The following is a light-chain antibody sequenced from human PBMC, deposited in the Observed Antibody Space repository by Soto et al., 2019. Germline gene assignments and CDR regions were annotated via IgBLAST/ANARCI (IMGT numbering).Light chain of an antibody. J-gene: IGLJ1*01. V-gene: IGLV2-8*01. CDR2: EVT. CDR3: SSYVGSNNFV. Sequence: SLLTQPPSASGSPGQSVTISCRGTSSDVGGYNYVSWFQQHPGKAPKLMIYEVTKRPSGVPDRFSGSKSGNTASLTVSGLQAEDEAEYYCSSYVGSNNFVFGTGTSHRP. CDR1: SSDVGGYNY.